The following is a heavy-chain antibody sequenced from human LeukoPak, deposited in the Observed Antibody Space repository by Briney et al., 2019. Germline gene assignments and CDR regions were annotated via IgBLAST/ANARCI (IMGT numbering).Heavy chain of an antibody. D-gene: IGHD2-2*01. Sequence: GGSLRLSCAASGFTFSDYWMHWVRQAPGKGLEWVANVRQDGSEKYYVDSVKGRFTISRDNAKNSLYLQMNSLRAEDTAVYYCAKDGDWRPAADWGQGTLVIVSS. CDR2: VRQDGSEK. CDR3: AKDGDWRPAAD. CDR1: GFTFSDYW. V-gene: IGHV3-7*01. J-gene: IGHJ4*02.